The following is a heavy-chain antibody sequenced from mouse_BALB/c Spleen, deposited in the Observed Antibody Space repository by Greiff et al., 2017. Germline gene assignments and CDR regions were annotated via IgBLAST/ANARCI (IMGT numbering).Heavy chain of an antibody. CDR3: ARDNPSYGEYFDV. V-gene: IGHV5-4*02. D-gene: IGHD1-1*01. Sequence: EVKLMESGGGLVKPGGSLKLSCAASGFTFSDYYMYWVRQTPEKRLEWVATISDGGSYTYYPDSVKGRFTISRDNAKNNLYLQMSSLKSEDTAMYYCARDNPSYGEYFDVWGAGTTVTVSS. CDR2: ISDGGSYT. J-gene: IGHJ1*01. CDR1: GFTFSDYY.